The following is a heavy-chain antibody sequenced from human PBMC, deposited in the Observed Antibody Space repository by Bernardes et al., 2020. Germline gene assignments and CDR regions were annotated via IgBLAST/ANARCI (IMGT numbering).Heavy chain of an antibody. CDR3: ATGMSAGDYYGSGSRSWYFDL. V-gene: IGHV1-24*01. CDR1: GYTLTALS. J-gene: IGHJ2*01. D-gene: IGHD3-10*01. Sequence: ASVKVSCKVSGYTLTALSMHWVRQAPGKGLEWMGGFDPEDGETIYAQKFQGRVTMTEDTSTDTAYMELSSLRSEDTAVYYCATGMSAGDYYGSGSRSWYFDLWGRGTLVTVSS. CDR2: FDPEDGET.